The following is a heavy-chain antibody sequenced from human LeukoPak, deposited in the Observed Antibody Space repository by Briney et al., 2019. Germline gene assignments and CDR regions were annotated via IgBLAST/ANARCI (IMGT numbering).Heavy chain of an antibody. Sequence: PGGSLRLSCAASGITFNYYWMSWVRQAPGKGLEWVANIKQDGSEKYYVDSVKGRFTISRDNAKHSLYLQMNSLRAEDTAVYYCARDSQSGGYPFDSWGQGTLVTVSS. D-gene: IGHD1-26*01. CDR3: ARDSQSGGYPFDS. J-gene: IGHJ4*02. CDR1: GITFNYYW. CDR2: IKQDGSEK. V-gene: IGHV3-7*01.